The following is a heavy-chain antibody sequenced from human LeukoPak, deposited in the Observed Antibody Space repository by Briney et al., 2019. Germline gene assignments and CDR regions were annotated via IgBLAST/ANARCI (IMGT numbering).Heavy chain of an antibody. Sequence: PSETLSLTCAVYGGSFSGYYWSWIRQPPGKGLEWIGEINHSGSTNYNPSLKSRVTISVDTSKNQFSLKLSSVTAADTAVYYCARGLNGMDVRGKGTTVTVSS. CDR1: GGSFSGYY. V-gene: IGHV4-34*01. CDR2: INHSGST. CDR3: ARGLNGMDV. J-gene: IGHJ6*04.